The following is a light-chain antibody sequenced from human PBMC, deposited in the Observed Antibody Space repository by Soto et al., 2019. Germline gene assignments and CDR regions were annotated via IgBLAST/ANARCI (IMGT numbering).Light chain of an antibody. CDR2: DVS. Sequence: QSVLTQPASVSGSPGQSLAISCTGTSSVVGGYTYVSWYQQHPGKAPKLVIYDVSNRPSGVSDRFSGSKSGNTASLTISGLQAEDEGDFYCSSYTGTSTYVFGTGTKVTVL. CDR1: SSVVGGYTY. V-gene: IGLV2-14*01. J-gene: IGLJ1*01. CDR3: SSYTGTSTYV.